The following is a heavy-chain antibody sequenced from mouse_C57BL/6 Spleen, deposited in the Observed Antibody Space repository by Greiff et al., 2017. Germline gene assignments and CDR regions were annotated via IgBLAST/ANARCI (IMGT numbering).Heavy chain of an antibody. D-gene: IGHD4-1*01. CDR2: IHPNGGSH. CDR1: GYTFTSYW. V-gene: IGHV1-64*01. Sequence: QVHVKQPGAELVKPGASVKLSCKASGYTFTSYWMHWVKQRPGQGLEWIGMIHPNGGSHNYNEKFKSKATLTVGKSSSKAYMQLSRQTSEDSAVYSCARGATGRYWYFDVWGTGTTVTVSS. CDR3: ARGATGRYWYFDV. J-gene: IGHJ1*03.